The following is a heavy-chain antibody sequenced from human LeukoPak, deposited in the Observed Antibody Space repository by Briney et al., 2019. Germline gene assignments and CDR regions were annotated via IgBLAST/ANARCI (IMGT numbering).Heavy chain of an antibody. Sequence: GGSLRLSCAASGFTLNNYWMHWVRQAPGKGLVWVSRINVDGSSISYADSVKGRFTISRDNARNTLYLQMNSPRAEDTAVYYCTRIKWDLTYFDYWGQGTLVTASS. CDR1: GFTLNNYW. D-gene: IGHD1-26*01. CDR3: TRIKWDLTYFDY. CDR2: INVDGSSI. V-gene: IGHV3-74*01. J-gene: IGHJ4*02.